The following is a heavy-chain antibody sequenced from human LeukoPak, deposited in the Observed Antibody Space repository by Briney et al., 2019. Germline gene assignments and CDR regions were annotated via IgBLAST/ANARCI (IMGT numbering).Heavy chain of an antibody. J-gene: IGHJ4*02. D-gene: IGHD6-19*01. V-gene: IGHV4-39*01. CDR3: ARLETTAPGVAVAGSYFFDY. CDR1: GFTFSSYG. Sequence: GSLRLSCSASGFTFSSYGMHWVRQAPGKGLEWIGTIYYSGSTYYNPSLESRVTISVDTSKNEFSLKLSSVTAADTAVFYCARLETTAPGVAVAGSYFFDYWGQGTLVTVSS. CDR2: IYYSGST.